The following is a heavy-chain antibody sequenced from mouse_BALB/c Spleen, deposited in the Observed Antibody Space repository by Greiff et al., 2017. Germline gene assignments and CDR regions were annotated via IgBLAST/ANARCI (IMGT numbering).Heavy chain of an antibody. V-gene: IGHV1S22*01. Sequence: LQQPGSELVRPGASVKLSCKASGYTFTSYWMHWVKQRHGQGLEWIGNIYPGSGSTNYDEKFKSKGTLTVDTSSSTAYMHLSSLTSGDSAVYYCTRARNYRGYFDCWGQGTTLTVSS. CDR1: GYTFTSYW. CDR3: TRARNYRGYFDC. CDR2: IYPGSGST. J-gene: IGHJ2*01. D-gene: IGHD2-14*01.